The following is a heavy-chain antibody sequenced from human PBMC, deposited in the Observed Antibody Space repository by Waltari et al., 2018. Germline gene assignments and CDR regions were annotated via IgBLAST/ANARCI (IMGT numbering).Heavy chain of an antibody. CDR2: IRYDGSNK. D-gene: IGHD2-15*01. CDR1: GSTFTGYG. V-gene: IGHV3-30*02. J-gene: IGHJ2*01. Sequence: QVQLVESGGGVVQPGGPLRLSCSASGSTFTGYGLHWVRTAPGKGLEWVAFIRYDGSNKYYADSVKGRFTISRDNSKNTLYLQMNSLRAEDTAVYYCAKGGGLWGRDTLVTVSS. CDR3: AKGGGL.